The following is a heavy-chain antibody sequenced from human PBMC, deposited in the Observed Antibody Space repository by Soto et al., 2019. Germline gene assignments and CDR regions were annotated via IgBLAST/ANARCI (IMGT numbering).Heavy chain of an antibody. CDR2: INHSGST. CDR3: ARVSGIYYYGMDV. J-gene: IGHJ6*02. Sequence: QVQLQQWGAGLLKPSETLSLTCAVYGGSFSGYYWNWIRQPPGKGLEWIGEINHSGSTNYNPSLKSRVTLSVDTSKNQFSLRLSSVTAADTAVYYCARVSGIYYYGMDVWGQGTTVTVSS. D-gene: IGHD3-10*01. V-gene: IGHV4-34*01. CDR1: GGSFSGYY.